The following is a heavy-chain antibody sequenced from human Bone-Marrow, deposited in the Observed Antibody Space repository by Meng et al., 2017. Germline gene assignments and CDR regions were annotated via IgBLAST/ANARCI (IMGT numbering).Heavy chain of an antibody. D-gene: IGHD2-8*01. V-gene: IGHV4-59*01. J-gene: IGHJ5*02. CDR1: GDSISSDY. CDR2: ILYTGST. Sequence: SETLSLTCSVSGDSISSDYWSWVRQPPGKGLEWIAYILYTGSTYYNPSLKSRVTISIDTSRTQFSLQLSSVTAADTDMYFCARVTNGGVSFDPWGQGTLVTVSS. CDR3: ARVTNGGVSFDP.